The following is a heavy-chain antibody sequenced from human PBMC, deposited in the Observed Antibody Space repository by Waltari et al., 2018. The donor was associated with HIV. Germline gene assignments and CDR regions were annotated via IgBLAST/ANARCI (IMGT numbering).Heavy chain of an antibody. CDR2: INSDGSST. CDR1: GFTFSSYW. J-gene: IGHJ6*02. D-gene: IGHD5-12*01. V-gene: IGHV3-74*01. CDR3: ARASPDIVATIKHYGMDV. Sequence: EVQLVESGGGLVQPGGSLRLSCAASGFTFSSYWMHWVRHAPGKGLVWVSRINSDGSSTSYADSVKGRFTISRDNAKNTLYLQMNSLRAEDTAVYYCARASPDIVATIKHYGMDVWGQGTTVTVSS.